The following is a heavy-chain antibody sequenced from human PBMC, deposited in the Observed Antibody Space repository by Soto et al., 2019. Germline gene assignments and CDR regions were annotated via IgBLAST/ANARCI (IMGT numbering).Heavy chain of an antibody. V-gene: IGHV4-4*02. CDR3: ARDSRYCTDSGCSIMRDAFDV. CDR1: HFSVTNNKY. CDR2: IYHSGTT. J-gene: IGHJ3*01. D-gene: IGHD2-15*01. Sequence: QVLLQESGPGLVKPSGTLSLTCTVSHFSVTNNKYWSWVRQSPGKPREWIGEIYHSGTTYYNPSLSSRVSMSMDKSKNQISLILTSVTAADTAVYYCARDSRYCTDSGCSIMRDAFDVWGQGMLVTVSS.